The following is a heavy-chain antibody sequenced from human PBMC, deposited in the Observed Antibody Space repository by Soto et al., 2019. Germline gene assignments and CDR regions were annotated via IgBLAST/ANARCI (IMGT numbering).Heavy chain of an antibody. CDR2: ISGSGGST. D-gene: IGHD3-22*01. Sequence: PGGSLRLSCAASGFTFSSYGMSWVRQSPGKGLEWVSAISGSGGSTYYADSVKGRFTISRDNSKNTLYLQMNSLRAEDTAVYYCAKDHVTYYYDSSGYYFRAFDYWGQGTLVTVSS. J-gene: IGHJ4*02. CDR1: GFTFSSYG. CDR3: AKDHVTYYYDSSGYYFRAFDY. V-gene: IGHV3-23*01.